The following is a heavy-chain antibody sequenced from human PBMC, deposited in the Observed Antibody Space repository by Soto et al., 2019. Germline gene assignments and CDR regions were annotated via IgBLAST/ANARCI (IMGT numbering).Heavy chain of an antibody. CDR1: GYAFSTYG. V-gene: IGHV1-18*01. J-gene: IGHJ5*02. CDR3: ARGAAAVWFDP. Sequence: QVQLAQSGAEVKKPGASVKVSCKASGYAFSTYGISWVRQAPGQGLEWMGWISGYTGNRNYAQKFQDRVTMTTDTSTSTAYMELRSLRSDDTAVYFCARGAAAVWFDPWGQGTLVTVSS. CDR2: ISGYTGNR. D-gene: IGHD6-13*01.